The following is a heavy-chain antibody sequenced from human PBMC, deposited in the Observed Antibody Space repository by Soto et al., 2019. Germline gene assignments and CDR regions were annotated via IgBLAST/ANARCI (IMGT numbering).Heavy chain of an antibody. V-gene: IGHV3-48*02. J-gene: IGHJ4*02. CDR2: ISPSGVTI. CDR3: VRGGTTVATIGDH. CDR1: TSTFSRYG. D-gene: IGHD4-17*01. Sequence: EVLLVESGGGLVQSGGSLRLSCAASTSTFSRYGMNWVRQAPGKGLEWISFISPSGVTIYYADSVRGRFTISRDNAKNSRCLQRNPLRDEDTAVYYCVRGGTTVATIGDHGGQGTLVTVSS.